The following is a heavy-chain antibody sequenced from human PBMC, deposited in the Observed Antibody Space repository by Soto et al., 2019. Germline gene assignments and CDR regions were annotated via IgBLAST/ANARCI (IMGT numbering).Heavy chain of an antibody. CDR1: GGSISSYY. D-gene: IGHD5-18*01. V-gene: IGHV4-59*01. CDR2: IYYSGST. J-gene: IGHJ6*03. Sequence: PSETLSLTCTVSGGSISSYYWSWIRQPPGKGLEWIGYIYYSGSTNYNPSLKSRVTISVDTSKNQFSLKLSSVTAADTAVYYCARGNSYGYYYYMDVWGKGTTVTVSS. CDR3: ARGNSYGYYYYMDV.